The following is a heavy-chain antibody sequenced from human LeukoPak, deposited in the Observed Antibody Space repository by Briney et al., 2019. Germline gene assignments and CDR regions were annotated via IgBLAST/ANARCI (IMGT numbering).Heavy chain of an antibody. Sequence: SETLSLTCTVSGGSISNYYWSWNRQPAGKGLEWIGRMYTSGSTNYNPSLKSRVTMSVDTSKNQFSLNLSSVTAADTAVYYCARGVDFWSGYQNWFDPWGQGTLVSVSS. D-gene: IGHD3-3*01. CDR2: MYTSGST. V-gene: IGHV4-4*07. CDR3: ARGVDFWSGYQNWFDP. CDR1: GGSISNYY. J-gene: IGHJ5*02.